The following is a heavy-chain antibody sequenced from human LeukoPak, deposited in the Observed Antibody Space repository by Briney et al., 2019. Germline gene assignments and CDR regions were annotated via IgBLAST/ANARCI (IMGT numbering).Heavy chain of an antibody. CDR3: AKKGVTTTGSNWFDP. D-gene: IGHD1-1*01. CDR1: GFTFSSYA. V-gene: IGHV3-30-3*02. Sequence: GGSLRLSCAASGFTFSSYAMHWVRQAPGKGLEGVAVISYDGSNKYYADSVKGRFTISRDNSKNTLYLQMNSLSAEDTAVYFCAKKGVTTTGSNWFDPWGQGTLVTVSS. CDR2: ISYDGSNK. J-gene: IGHJ5*02.